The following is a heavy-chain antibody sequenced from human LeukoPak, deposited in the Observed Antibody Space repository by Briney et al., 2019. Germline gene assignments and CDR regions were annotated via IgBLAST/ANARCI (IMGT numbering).Heavy chain of an antibody. Sequence: PSETLSLTCTVSGGSISSGGYYWSWIRQHPGKGLEWIGYIYYSGSTNYNPSLKSRVTISVDTSKNQFSLKLSSVTAADTAVYYCARHITSGWNWFDPWGQGTLVTVSS. D-gene: IGHD2-21*01. V-gene: IGHV4-61*08. J-gene: IGHJ5*02. CDR3: ARHITSGWNWFDP. CDR1: GGSISSGGYY. CDR2: IYYSGST.